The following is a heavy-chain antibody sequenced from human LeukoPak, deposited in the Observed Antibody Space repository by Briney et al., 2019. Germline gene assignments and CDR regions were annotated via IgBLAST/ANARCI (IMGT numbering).Heavy chain of an antibody. V-gene: IGHV3-64*01. D-gene: IGHD3-22*01. CDR2: ISSNVGST. CDR3: ARGGGDSSGYYQREYYFDY. J-gene: IGHJ4*02. Sequence: RRSLRLSCAASGFTFSSYAMHSVRQAPGKGLEYVSAISSNVGSTYYANSVKSRFTISRDNSKTTLYLQMGSLRAEDMAVYYCARGGGDSSGYYQREYYFDYWGQGTLVTVSS. CDR1: GFTFSSYA.